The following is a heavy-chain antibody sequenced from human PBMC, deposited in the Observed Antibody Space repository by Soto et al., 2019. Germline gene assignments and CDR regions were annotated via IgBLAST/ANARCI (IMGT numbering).Heavy chain of an antibody. J-gene: IGHJ4*02. Sequence: ASVKVSCKASGYTFTGYYMHWVRQAPGQGLEWMGWINPNSGGTNYAQKFQGWVTMTRDTSISTAYMELSRLRSDDTAVYYCARDKGIAAAGHYFDYWGQGTLVTVSS. V-gene: IGHV1-2*04. D-gene: IGHD6-13*01. CDR1: GYTFTGYY. CDR2: INPNSGGT. CDR3: ARDKGIAAAGHYFDY.